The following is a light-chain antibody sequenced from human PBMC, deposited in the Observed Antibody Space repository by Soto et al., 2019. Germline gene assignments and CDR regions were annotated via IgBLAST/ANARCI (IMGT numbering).Light chain of an antibody. CDR2: EVT. CDR3: CSYAGSYSVV. V-gene: IGLV2-14*01. Sequence: QSVLTQPASVSGSPGQSITISSTGTSSDVGGYNYVSWYQQHPGKAPKLMIYEVTNRPSGVSNRFSDSKSGNTASLTISGLQAEDEADYYCCSYAGSYSVVFGGGTKVTVL. CDR1: SSDVGGYNY. J-gene: IGLJ2*01.